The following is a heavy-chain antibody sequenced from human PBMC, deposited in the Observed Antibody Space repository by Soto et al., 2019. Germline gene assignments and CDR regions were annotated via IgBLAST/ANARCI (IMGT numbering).Heavy chain of an antibody. V-gene: IGHV4-61*01. CDR1: GGSISSSSCC. CDR2: IYYSGST. D-gene: IGHD3-16*01. Sequence: SETLSLTYTVSGGSISSSSCCWIRIRQPPGKGLEWIGYIYYSGSTNYNPSLKSRVTISVDTSKNQFSLKLSSVTAADTAVYYCARAWGYYFDYWGQGTLVTVSS. CDR3: ARAWGYYFDY. J-gene: IGHJ4*02.